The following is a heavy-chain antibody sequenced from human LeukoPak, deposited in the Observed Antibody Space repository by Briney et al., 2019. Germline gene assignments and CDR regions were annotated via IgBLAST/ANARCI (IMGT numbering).Heavy chain of an antibody. CDR2: IRGDGGST. V-gene: IGHV3-43*02. Sequence: PGWSLRLSCAASGSPFDDYAMHWVRQAPGKVLEWLSPIRGDGGSTYFSGSVKGRFSISRDNSKNSLYLQMNSLRTEDTALYYCAKDTTNTVPPGWFDPWGQGTLVTVSS. D-gene: IGHD4-17*01. CDR1: GSPFDDYA. J-gene: IGHJ5*02. CDR3: AKDTTNTVPPGWFDP.